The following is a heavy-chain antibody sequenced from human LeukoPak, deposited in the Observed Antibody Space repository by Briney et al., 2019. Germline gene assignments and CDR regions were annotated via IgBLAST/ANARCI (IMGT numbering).Heavy chain of an antibody. J-gene: IGHJ4*02. V-gene: IGHV3-23*01. CDR3: GKDPQWSGYFDY. CDR2: ISGSGGST. CDR1: GFTFRNFD. D-gene: IGHD2-15*01. Sequence: SGESLRLSCGASGFTFRNFDMQWVGHPPARGLVGGSGISGSGGSTYYADSVKGRFTISRDNSKNTLYLQMNSLRAEDTAVYYCGKDPQWSGYFDYWGQGTLVTVSS.